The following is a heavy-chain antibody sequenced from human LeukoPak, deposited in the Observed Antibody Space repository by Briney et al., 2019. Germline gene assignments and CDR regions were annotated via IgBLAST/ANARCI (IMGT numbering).Heavy chain of an antibody. CDR1: GGSISSGSYY. D-gene: IGHD3-10*01. CDR3: ATGGSGSYLFDY. V-gene: IGHV4-61*02. Sequence: SQTLSLTCTVSGGSISSGSYYWSWIRQPAGKGLEWIGRIYTSGSTHYNPSLKSRVTIAVGTSKNQFSLKLTSVTAADTAVYYCATGGSGSYLFDYWGQGTLVTVSS. CDR2: IYTSGST. J-gene: IGHJ4*02.